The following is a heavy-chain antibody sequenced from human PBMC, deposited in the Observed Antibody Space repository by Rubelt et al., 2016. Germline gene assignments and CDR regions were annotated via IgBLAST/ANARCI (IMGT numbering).Heavy chain of an antibody. J-gene: IGHJ5*02. CDR1: GYTFTSYD. V-gene: IGHV1-8*01. Sequence: QVQLVQSGAEVKKPGASVKVSCKASGYTFTSYDINWVRQATGQGLEWMGWMNPNSGNTGYAQKFQGRVTMTRNTSISTAYMELSSLRSEDTAVYYCAGMVNDCWSGYHNWFDPWGQGTLVTVSS. CDR3: AGMVNDCWSGYHNWFDP. CDR2: MNPNSGNT. D-gene: IGHD3-3*01.